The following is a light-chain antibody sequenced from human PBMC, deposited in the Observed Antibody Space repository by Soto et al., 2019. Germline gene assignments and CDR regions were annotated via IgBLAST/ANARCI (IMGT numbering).Light chain of an antibody. J-gene: IGKJ1*01. CDR3: LQYRSYPRT. CDR1: QYIGRW. Sequence: DIRMTQSPSTLSAAVGDTVTITCRASQYIGRWLAWYHQAPGKAPKALIYDASRLETGVPSRFSGTESGTEFTLTISSLQPDDFATYYCLQYRSYPRTFGHGTKVEVK. V-gene: IGKV1-5*01. CDR2: DAS.